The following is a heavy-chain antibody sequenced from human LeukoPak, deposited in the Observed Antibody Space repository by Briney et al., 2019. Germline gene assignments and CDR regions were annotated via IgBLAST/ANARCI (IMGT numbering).Heavy chain of an antibody. J-gene: IGHJ6*02. CDR1: GGSISSYY. CDR3: ARYSMVRGVINPPPLNYYYYGMDV. V-gene: IGHV4-59*01. CDR2: IYYSGST. Sequence: SETLSLTCTVSGGSISSYYWSWIRQPPGKGLEWIGYIYYSGSTNYNPSLKSRATIPVDTSKNQFSLKLSSVPAADTAVYYCARYSMVRGVINPPPLNYYYYGMDVWGQGTTVTVSS. D-gene: IGHD3-10*01.